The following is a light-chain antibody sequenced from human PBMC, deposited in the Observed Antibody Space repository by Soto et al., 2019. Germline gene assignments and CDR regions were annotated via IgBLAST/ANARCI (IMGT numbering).Light chain of an antibody. Sequence: QSVLTQPPSASGSPGQSVTISCTGASSDVGGYNYVSWYQQHPGKAPKLMIYEVTKRPSGVPDRFSGSKSGNTASLTVSGLQAEGEADYYCSSYASDVFGSGTKVT. CDR1: SSDVGGYNY. CDR3: SSYASDV. V-gene: IGLV2-8*01. CDR2: EVT. J-gene: IGLJ1*01.